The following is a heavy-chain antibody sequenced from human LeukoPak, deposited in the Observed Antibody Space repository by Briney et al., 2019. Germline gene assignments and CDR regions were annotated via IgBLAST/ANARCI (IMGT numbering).Heavy chain of an antibody. Sequence: TGGSLRLSCAASGFTFSSYAMSWVRQAPGKGLEWVSAISGSGGSTYYADSVKGRFTISRDNSKNTLYLQMNSLRAEDTAVYYRAKHQYYYDSSGDNWFDPWGQGTLVTVSS. CDR3: AKHQYYYDSSGDNWFDP. D-gene: IGHD3-22*01. CDR1: GFTFSSYA. V-gene: IGHV3-23*01. J-gene: IGHJ5*02. CDR2: ISGSGGST.